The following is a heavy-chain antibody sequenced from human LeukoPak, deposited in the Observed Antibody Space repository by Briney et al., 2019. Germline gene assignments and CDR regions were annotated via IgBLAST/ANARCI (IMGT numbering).Heavy chain of an antibody. V-gene: IGHV3-21*01. CDR2: ISSSSSYI. CDR3: AKEPGYYDFWSGYYRY. D-gene: IGHD3-3*01. Sequence: GGSLRLSCAASGFTFSSYSMNWVRQAPGKGLEWVSSISSSSSYIYYADSVKGRFTISRDNSKNTLYLQMNSLRAEDTAVYYCAKEPGYYDFWSGYYRYWGQGTLVTVSS. CDR1: GFTFSSYS. J-gene: IGHJ4*02.